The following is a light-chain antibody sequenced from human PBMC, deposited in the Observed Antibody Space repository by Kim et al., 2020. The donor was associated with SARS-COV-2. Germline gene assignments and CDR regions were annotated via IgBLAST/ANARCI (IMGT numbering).Light chain of an antibody. V-gene: IGKV1-6*01. J-gene: IGKJ1*01. CDR1: QDITNH. Sequence: AIQMTQSPSSLSASVGDRVTITCRASQDITNHLGWYQQRPGKAPKLLIYAASTLQSGVPSRFSGSGSGTDFTLAISSLQPEDFGSYFCLQDYNYPWTLGPGTKVDIK. CDR2: AAS. CDR3: LQDYNYPWT.